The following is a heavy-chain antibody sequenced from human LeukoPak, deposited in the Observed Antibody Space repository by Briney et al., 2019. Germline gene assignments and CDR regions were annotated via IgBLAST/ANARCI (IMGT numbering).Heavy chain of an antibody. J-gene: IGHJ3*02. V-gene: IGHV3-23*01. CDR3: AKGGGYSYGTAFCDI. CDR1: GFTFSSYA. D-gene: IGHD5-18*01. Sequence: GGSLRLSCAASGFTFSSYAMSWVRQAPGKGLEWVSAISGSGGSTYNADSVKDRFTISRDNSKNTLYLQMNSLRAEDTAVYYCAKGGGYSYGTAFCDIWGQGTMVTVSS. CDR2: ISGSGGST.